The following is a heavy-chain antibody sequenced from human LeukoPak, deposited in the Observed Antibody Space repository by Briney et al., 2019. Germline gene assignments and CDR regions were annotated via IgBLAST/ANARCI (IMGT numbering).Heavy chain of an antibody. Sequence: PSETLSLTCTVSYWGWIRQPPGEGLEWIGSIYHSANAYSNPSLKSRVTISVDTSKNQFSLKLTSVTAADTAVYYCARDLDSSSWYVGYWGQGTLVTASS. CDR1: Y. V-gene: IGHV4-38-2*02. CDR3: ARDLDSSSWYVGY. D-gene: IGHD6-13*01. J-gene: IGHJ4*02. CDR2: IYHSANA.